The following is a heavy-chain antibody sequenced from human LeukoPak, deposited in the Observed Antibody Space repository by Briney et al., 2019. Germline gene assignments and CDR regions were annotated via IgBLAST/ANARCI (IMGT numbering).Heavy chain of an antibody. J-gene: IGHJ4*02. D-gene: IGHD3-22*01. CDR2: IYYSGST. V-gene: IGHV4-59*08. CDR3: ARLRSYDSSGYDPSPKYYFDY. Sequence: SETLSLTCTVSGGSISSYYWSWIQQPPGKGLEWIGYIYYSGSTNYNPSLKSRVTISVDTSKNQFSLKLSSVTAADTAVYYCARLRSYDSSGYDPSPKYYFDYWGQGTLVTVSS. CDR1: GGSISSYY.